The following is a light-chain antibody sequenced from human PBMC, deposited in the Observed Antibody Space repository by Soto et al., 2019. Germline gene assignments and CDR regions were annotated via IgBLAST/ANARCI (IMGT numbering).Light chain of an antibody. CDR1: ESISSW. Sequence: DIQMTQSPSTLSASVGDTVTITCRASESISSWLAWYQEKPGKAPNLLIYGASSLESGVPSRFSGSGFGTDFTLTISSLQPEDFATYYCQQYNPYWTFGQGTKVDI. CDR2: GAS. J-gene: IGKJ1*01. V-gene: IGKV1-5*01. CDR3: QQYNPYWT.